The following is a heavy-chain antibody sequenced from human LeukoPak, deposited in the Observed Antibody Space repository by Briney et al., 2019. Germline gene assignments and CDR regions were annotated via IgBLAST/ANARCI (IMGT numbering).Heavy chain of an antibody. CDR3: ARRCYYAMDV. CDR2: INPNSGNT. V-gene: IGHV1-2*02. CDR1: GYSFTRYF. Sequence: GASVKVSCKASGYSFTRYFMQWVRQARGQGLEGMGWINPNSGNTNYAQKFQGRVTMTRDTSISTACMELSRLRSDDAAVYYCARRCYYAMDVWGQGTTVTVSS. J-gene: IGHJ6*02.